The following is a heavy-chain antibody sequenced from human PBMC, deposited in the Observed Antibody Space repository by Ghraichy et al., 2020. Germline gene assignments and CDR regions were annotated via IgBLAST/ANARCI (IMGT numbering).Heavy chain of an antibody. CDR3: ARDYGDLTRKAFDI. V-gene: IGHV4-4*07. CDR1: GGSISSHS. CDR2: ISTSGST. J-gene: IGHJ3*02. D-gene: IGHD4-17*01. Sequence: SETLSLTCTVSGGSISSHSWSWIRQPAGKGLEYIGRISTSGSTSYNPSLKSRVTMSVDTSKNQFSLNLSSVTAADTAVYYCARDYGDLTRKAFDIWGQGTMVTVSS.